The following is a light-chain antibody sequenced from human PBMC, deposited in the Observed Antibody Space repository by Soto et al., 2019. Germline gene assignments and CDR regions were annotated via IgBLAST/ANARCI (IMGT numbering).Light chain of an antibody. CDR2: DSD. V-gene: IGLV1-51*01. Sequence: QSVLTQPPSVSAAPGQKVTISCSGSSANIGTNYVSWYQQFPGTAPKLVIYDSDRRPSEIPVRFSGSKSGTSATLDITGLQTGDEADYYCGAWDGSLSVVLFGGGTKVTVL. CDR3: GAWDGSLSVVL. J-gene: IGLJ2*01. CDR1: SANIGTNY.